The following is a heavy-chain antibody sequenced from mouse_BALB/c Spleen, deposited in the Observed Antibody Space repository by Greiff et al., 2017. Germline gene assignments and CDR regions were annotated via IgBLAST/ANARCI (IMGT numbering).Heavy chain of an antibody. CDR1: GYSITSYYA. CDR2: ISYSGST. Sequence: EVKLMESGPGLVKPSQSLSLTCTVTGYSITSYYAWYLIRQFPGNKLVWMGYISYSGSTSYNPSFKSRISITRDTSKNQFFLQLNSVTTEDTATYYCARSYYWSSPYAMDYWGQGTSVTVSS. V-gene: IGHV3-2*02. CDR3: ARSYYWSSPYAMDY. J-gene: IGHJ4*01. D-gene: IGHD1-1*01.